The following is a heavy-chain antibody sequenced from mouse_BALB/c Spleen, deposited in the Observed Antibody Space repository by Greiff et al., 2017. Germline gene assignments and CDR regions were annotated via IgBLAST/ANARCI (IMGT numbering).Heavy chain of an antibody. CDR1: GFNIKDTY. CDR3: ARRDGGLYYFDY. J-gene: IGHJ2*01. Sequence: VQLQQSGAELVKPGALVKLSCTASGFNIKDTYMHWVKQRPEQGLEWIGRIDPANGNTKYDPKFQGKATITADTSSNTAYLQLSSLTSEDTAVYYCARRDGGLYYFDYWGQGTTLTVSS. D-gene: IGHD3-3*01. V-gene: IGHV14-3*02. CDR2: IDPANGNT.